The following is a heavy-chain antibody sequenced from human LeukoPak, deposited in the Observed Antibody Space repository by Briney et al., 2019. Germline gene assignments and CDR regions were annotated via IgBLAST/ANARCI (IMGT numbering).Heavy chain of an antibody. V-gene: IGHV1-2*02. CDR1: GYTFTGYY. J-gene: IGHJ3*02. D-gene: IGHD3-22*01. Sequence: GASVKVSCKASGYTFTGYYMHWVRQAPGQGLEWMGWINPNSGGTNYAQKLQGRVTMTTDTSTSTAYMELRSLRSDDTAVYYCARDRDSSGYFAVDAFDIWGQGTMVTVSS. CDR3: ARDRDSSGYFAVDAFDI. CDR2: INPNSGGT.